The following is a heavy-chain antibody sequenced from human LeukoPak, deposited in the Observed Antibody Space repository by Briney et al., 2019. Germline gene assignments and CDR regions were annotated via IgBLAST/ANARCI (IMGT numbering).Heavy chain of an antibody. Sequence: GGSLGLSCAASGFTFSSYGMHWVRQAPGKGLEWVAVISYDGSNKYYADSVKGRFTISRDNSKNTLYLQMNSLRAEDTAVYYCAKDGVYGMDVWGQGTTVTVSS. CDR2: ISYDGSNK. J-gene: IGHJ6*02. D-gene: IGHD3-16*01. CDR1: GFTFSSYG. V-gene: IGHV3-30*18. CDR3: AKDGVYGMDV.